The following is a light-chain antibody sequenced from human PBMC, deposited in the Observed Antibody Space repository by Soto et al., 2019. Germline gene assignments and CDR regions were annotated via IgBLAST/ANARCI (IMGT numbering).Light chain of an antibody. CDR2: GAS. V-gene: IGKV3-20*01. CDR1: QSVSSN. Sequence: EIVLTQSPATLSVSPGERVTLSCRASQSVSSNLAWYQQKPGQAPRLLIYGASSRATGIPDRFSGSVSGTDFTITISRLEPEDGEVYYCQQYGSSTDTFGQGTKVDIK. J-gene: IGKJ1*01. CDR3: QQYGSSTDT.